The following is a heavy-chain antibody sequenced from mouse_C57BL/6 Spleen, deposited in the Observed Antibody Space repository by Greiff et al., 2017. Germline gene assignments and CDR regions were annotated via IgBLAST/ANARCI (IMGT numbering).Heavy chain of an antibody. D-gene: IGHD1-1*01. CDR2: IDPSDSET. J-gene: IGHJ2*01. V-gene: IGHV1-52*01. CDR3: ARVSFTTVVDPLCDY. CDR1: GYTFTSYW. Sequence: VQLQQPGAELVRPGSSVKLSCKASGYTFTSYWMHWVKQRPIQGLEWIGNIDPSDSETHYNQKFKDKATLTVDKSSSTAYMQRSSLTSEDSAVYYCARVSFTTVVDPLCDYWGQGTTLTVSS.